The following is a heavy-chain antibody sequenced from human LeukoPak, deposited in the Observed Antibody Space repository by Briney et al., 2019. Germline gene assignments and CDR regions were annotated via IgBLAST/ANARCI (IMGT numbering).Heavy chain of an antibody. CDR3: ARDSKSEWELLVY. CDR1: GFTFSSYS. Sequence: GGSLRLSCAASGFTFSSYSMNWVRQAPGKGLEWVSYISSSSSTIYYADSVKGRFTISRDNAKNSLYLQMNSLRAEDTAVYYCARDSKSEWELLVYWGQGTLVTVSS. CDR2: ISSSSSTI. D-gene: IGHD1-26*01. J-gene: IGHJ4*02. V-gene: IGHV3-48*01.